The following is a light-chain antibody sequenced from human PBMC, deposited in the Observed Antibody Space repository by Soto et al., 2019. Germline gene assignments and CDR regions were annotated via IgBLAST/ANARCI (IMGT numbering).Light chain of an antibody. CDR2: GAS. CDR3: QQYGSSPWT. J-gene: IGKJ1*01. Sequence: EIVLTQSPGTLSLSPGERATLSCRAGQSASSRYLAWYQQKPGQAPRLLIYGASSRATGIPHRFSGSGSGTDFTLTISRLEPEDFAVYYCQQYGSSPWTFGQGTKVEIK. V-gene: IGKV3-20*01. CDR1: QSASSRY.